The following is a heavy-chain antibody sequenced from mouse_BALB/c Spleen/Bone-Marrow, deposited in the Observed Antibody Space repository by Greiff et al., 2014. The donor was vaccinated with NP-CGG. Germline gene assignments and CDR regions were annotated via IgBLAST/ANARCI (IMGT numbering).Heavy chain of an antibody. CDR2: INPDSRTT. V-gene: IGHV4-1*02. J-gene: IGHJ3*01. CDR1: GFDSSRYW. CDR3: SRLGYYGGFAY. D-gene: IGHD2-3*01. Sequence: DVHLVESGGGLVQPGGSLKVSCAASGFDSSRYWMSWVRQAPGKGLEWIGEINPDSRTTNYTPSLKDKFIISRDNAKNTLYLQRSKVRSEDTALYFCSRLGYYGGFAYWGQGTLVTVSA.